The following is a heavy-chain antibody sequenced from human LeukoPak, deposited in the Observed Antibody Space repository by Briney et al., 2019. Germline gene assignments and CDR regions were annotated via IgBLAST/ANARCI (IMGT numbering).Heavy chain of an antibody. J-gene: IGHJ4*02. CDR2: INAYNGYT. V-gene: IGHV1-18*01. CDR1: DYTFTSYG. D-gene: IGHD5-18*01. Sequence: ASVKVSCKASDYTFTSYGISWVRQAPGQVLEWMGWINAYNGYTNYAQKLQGRVTISTDTSTSTVYMELRSLRSDDTAVYYCARDRGGYSQFDYWGQGTLVTVSS. CDR3: ARDRGGYSQFDY.